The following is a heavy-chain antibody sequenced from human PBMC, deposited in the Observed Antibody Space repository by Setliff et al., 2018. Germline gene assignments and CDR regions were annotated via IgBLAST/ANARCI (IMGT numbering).Heavy chain of an antibody. CDR1: GGSISSYF. CDR2: IYIGGSA. J-gene: IGHJ6*02. Sequence: PSETLSLTCTVSGGSISSYFWSWIRQPAGKGLEWIGHIYIGGSANYNPSLKSRVTMSIDTSKNQFSLKLNSVTAADTAVYYCAREGGGSGSYYWEVVRGMDVWGQGTTVTVSS. V-gene: IGHV4-4*07. CDR3: AREGGGSGSYYWEVVRGMDV. D-gene: IGHD3-10*01.